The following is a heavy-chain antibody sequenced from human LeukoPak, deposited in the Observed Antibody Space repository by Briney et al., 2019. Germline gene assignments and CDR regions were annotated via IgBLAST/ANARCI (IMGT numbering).Heavy chain of an antibody. V-gene: IGHV4-34*01. CDR3: ARVSLVRDIDY. CDR1: GGSFSGYY. Sequence: PSETLSLTCAVYGGSFSGYYWSWIRQPPGKGLEWIGEINHSGSTNYNPSLKSRVTISVDTSKNQFSLKLSSVTAADTAVYYCARVSLVRDIDYWGQGTLVTVSS. J-gene: IGHJ4*02. D-gene: IGHD3-10*01. CDR2: INHSGST.